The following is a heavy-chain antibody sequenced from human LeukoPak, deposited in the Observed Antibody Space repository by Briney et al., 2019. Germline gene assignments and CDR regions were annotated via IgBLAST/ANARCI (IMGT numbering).Heavy chain of an antibody. D-gene: IGHD3-10*01. CDR2: IYYSGST. CDR1: GGSISSYY. V-gene: IGHV4-59*12. J-gene: IGHJ6*03. CDR3: ASKTMVRGVITPYYYYYMDV. Sequence: SETLSLTCTVSGGSISSYYWSWIRQPPGKGLEWIGYIYYSGSTNYNPSLKSRVTISVDTSKNQFSLKLSSVTAADTAVYYCASKTMVRGVITPYYYYYMDVWGKGTTVTISS.